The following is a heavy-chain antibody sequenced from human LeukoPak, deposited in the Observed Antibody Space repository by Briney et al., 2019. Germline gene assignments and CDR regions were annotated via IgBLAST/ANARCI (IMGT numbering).Heavy chain of an antibody. J-gene: IGHJ6*03. D-gene: IGHD6-13*01. CDR2: IYSGGST. CDR3: AKGVAAAGTEDDYYYYYFMDV. V-gene: IGHV3-53*05. CDR1: GFTVSSNY. Sequence: GGSLRLSCAASGFTVSSNYMSWVRQAPGKGLEWVSVIYSGGSTYYADSVKGRFIISRDNSKNTLYLQMNSLRAEDTAVYYCAKGVAAAGTEDDYYYYYFMDVWGKGTTVTVSS.